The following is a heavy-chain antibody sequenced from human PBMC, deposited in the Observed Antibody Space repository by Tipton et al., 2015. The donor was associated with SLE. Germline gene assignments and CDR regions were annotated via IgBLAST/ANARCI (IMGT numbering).Heavy chain of an antibody. J-gene: IGHJ4*02. Sequence: LRLSCAASGFTFSSYSMNWVRQPPGKGLEWIGSIYYSGSTYYNPSLKSRVTISVDTSKNQFSLKLSSVTAADTAVYYCARSPSSSSWYVWFDYWGQGTLVTVSS. CDR2: IYYSGST. D-gene: IGHD6-13*01. V-gene: IGHV4-39*07. CDR1: GFTFSSYS. CDR3: ARSPSSSSWYVWFDY.